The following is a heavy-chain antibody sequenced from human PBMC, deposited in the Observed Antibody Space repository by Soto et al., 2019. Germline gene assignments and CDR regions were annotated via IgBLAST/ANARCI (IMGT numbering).Heavy chain of an antibody. CDR3: ARGPGISVVVMYPDY. CDR1: GYTFTSYY. Sequence: QVQLVQSGAEVKKPGASVKVSCKASGYTFTSYYMHWVRQAPGQGLEWMGIINPSGGSASYAQKFQGRVTMTRDTSTSTVYMELSSLRSEDTAVYYCARGPGISVVVMYPDYWGQGTLVTVSS. V-gene: IGHV1-46*01. D-gene: IGHD3-22*01. CDR2: INPSGGSA. J-gene: IGHJ4*02.